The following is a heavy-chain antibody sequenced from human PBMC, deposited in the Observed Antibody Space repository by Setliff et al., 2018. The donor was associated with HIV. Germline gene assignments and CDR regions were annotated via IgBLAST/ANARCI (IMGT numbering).Heavy chain of an antibody. CDR2: IHYTGST. CDR1: GGSFSGYY. V-gene: IGHV4-34*10. Sequence: SETLSLTCAVYGGSFSGYYWNWIRQSPGKGLEWIGYIHYTGSTTYNPSLKSRVTISVDTSKNQFSLELSSVTAADTAVYYCARYVSDWFYIDSWGQGTLVTVSS. CDR3: ARYVSDWFYIDS. D-gene: IGHD3-9*01. J-gene: IGHJ4*02.